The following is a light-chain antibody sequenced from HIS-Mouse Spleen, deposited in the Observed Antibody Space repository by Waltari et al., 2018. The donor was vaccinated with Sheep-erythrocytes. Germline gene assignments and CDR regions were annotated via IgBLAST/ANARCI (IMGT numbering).Light chain of an antibody. V-gene: IGKV1-13*02. CDR1: QGISSA. J-gene: IGKJ5*01. Sequence: AIQLTQSPSSLAASVGDRVTITCRASQGISSALAWYQQKPGKAPKLLIYDASSLESGVPSRFSGSGSGTDFTLTISSLQPEDFATYYCQQFNSYLYTFGQGTRLEIK. CDR3: QQFNSYLYT. CDR2: DAS.